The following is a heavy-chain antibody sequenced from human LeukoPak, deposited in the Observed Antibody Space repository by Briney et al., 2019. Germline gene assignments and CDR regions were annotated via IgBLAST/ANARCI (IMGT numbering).Heavy chain of an antibody. J-gene: IGHJ4*02. CDR3: AKKGYYASGSYFDY. CDR1: GFIFSSYG. CDR2: IRYDGSNK. D-gene: IGHD3-10*01. V-gene: IGHV3-30*02. Sequence: GGSLRLSCAASGFIFSSYGMHWVRQAPGKGLEWVAFIRYDGSNKYYADSVKGRFTISRDNSKNTLYLQMNSLRAEDTAIYYCAKKGYYASGSYFDYWGQGTLVTVSS.